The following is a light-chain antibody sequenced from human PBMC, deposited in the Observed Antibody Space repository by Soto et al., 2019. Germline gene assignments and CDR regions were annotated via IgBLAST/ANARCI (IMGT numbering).Light chain of an antibody. J-gene: IGLJ3*02. V-gene: IGLV2-14*01. Sequence: QSALTQPASVSGSPGQSITISCTGTSSDVGGYKFVSWYQQHPGKAPKLMICEVSNRPSGVSNRFSGSKSGNTASLTISGLQAEDEGDYYCSSYTTSSTRVFGGGTKLTVL. CDR2: EVS. CDR3: SSYTTSSTRV. CDR1: SSDVGGYKF.